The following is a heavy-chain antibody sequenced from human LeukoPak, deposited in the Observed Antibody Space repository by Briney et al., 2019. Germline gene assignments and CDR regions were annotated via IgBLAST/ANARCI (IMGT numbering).Heavy chain of an antibody. J-gene: IGHJ4*02. CDR2: IYYSGRN. Sequence: SQPLSLTCTVSGDSISSGDYYWSWIRQPPGKGLEWIGYIYYSGRNYYNPSLESRITISVDTSKNQLSLKLRSVTAADTAVYYCAKTYYDSSGYHFDNWGQGTLVTVSS. V-gene: IGHV4-30-4*01. CDR1: GDSISSGDYY. CDR3: AKTYYDSSGYHFDN. D-gene: IGHD3-22*01.